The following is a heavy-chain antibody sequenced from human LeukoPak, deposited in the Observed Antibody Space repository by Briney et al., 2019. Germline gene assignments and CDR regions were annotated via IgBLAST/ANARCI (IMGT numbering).Heavy chain of an antibody. J-gene: IGHJ5*02. D-gene: IGHD5-12*01. V-gene: IGHV3-21*01. CDR1: GFTLSSYS. CDR2: IRSSRSI. CDR3: ASHGSGYDSAIDP. Sequence: PAGSLRLSCAASGFTLSSYSMNWVRQPPGTGLDWDSSIRSSRSIYFDGSVKGRFTITRDNARNSLYLQMNSLTAEDTAVYYCASHGSGYDSAIDPWGQGTLVTVSS.